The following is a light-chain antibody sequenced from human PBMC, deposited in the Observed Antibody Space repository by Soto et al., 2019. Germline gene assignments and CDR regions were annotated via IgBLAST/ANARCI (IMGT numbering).Light chain of an antibody. Sequence: QSVLTQPPSASGSPGQSVTISCTGTSSDVGGYNYVSWYQQHPGKAPKLLIFEVSERPSGVPDRFSGSKSGNAASLTVSGLQAEDEADYYCSSYAGSKNLLFGGGTKVTVL. V-gene: IGLV2-8*01. CDR3: SSYAGSKNLL. J-gene: IGLJ3*02. CDR2: EVS. CDR1: SSDVGGYNY.